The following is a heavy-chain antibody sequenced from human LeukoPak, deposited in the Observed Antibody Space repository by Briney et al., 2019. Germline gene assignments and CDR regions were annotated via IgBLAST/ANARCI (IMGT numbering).Heavy chain of an antibody. J-gene: IGHJ4*02. CDR3: ADPGAQADF. D-gene: IGHD7-27*01. Sequence: GGSLRLSCAASGFTFSGYAMSWIRQAPGKGLEWVSTIGSDSSYTYYTDSVKGRFTNSRDNSENTVYLQMNSLRVDDTAVYCCADPGAQADFWGLGTLVTVSS. CDR2: IGSDSSYT. CDR1: GFTFSGYA. V-gene: IGHV3-23*01.